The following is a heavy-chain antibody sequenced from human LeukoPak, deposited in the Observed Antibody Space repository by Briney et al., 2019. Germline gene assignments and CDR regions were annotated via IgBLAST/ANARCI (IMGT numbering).Heavy chain of an antibody. V-gene: IGHV3-21*01. J-gene: IGHJ4*02. Sequence: PGGSLRLSCAASGFTFSSYSMNWVRQAPGKGLEWVSCISSSSSYIYYADSVKGRFTISRDNAKNSLYLQMNSLRAEDTAVYYCARARYDFWSGSEYYFDYWGQGTLVTVSS. CDR2: ISSSSSYI. CDR1: GFTFSSYS. CDR3: ARARYDFWSGSEYYFDY. D-gene: IGHD3-3*01.